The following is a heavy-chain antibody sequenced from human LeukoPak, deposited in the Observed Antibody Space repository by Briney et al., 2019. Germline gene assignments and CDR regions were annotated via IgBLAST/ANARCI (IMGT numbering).Heavy chain of an antibody. CDR1: GFTFSSYA. V-gene: IGHV3-30*04. CDR2: ISYDGSNK. J-gene: IGHJ4*02. CDR3: AKHGGNGLEVDY. D-gene: IGHD4-23*01. Sequence: GRSLRLSCAASGFTFSSYAMHWVRQAPGKGLEWVAVISYDGSNKYYADSVKGRFTISRDNSKNTLYLQMNSLRAEDTAVYYCAKHGGNGLEVDYWGQGTLVTVSS.